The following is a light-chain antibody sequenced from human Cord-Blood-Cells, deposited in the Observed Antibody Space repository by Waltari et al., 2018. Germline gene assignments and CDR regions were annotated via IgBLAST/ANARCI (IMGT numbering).Light chain of an antibody. J-gene: IGLJ1*01. Sequence: QSALTPPASVSGSPGPSITISCTGTSRDVGGYNYRPWYQQHPGKAPKLMIYEVSNRPSGVSNRFSGSKSGNTASLTISGLQAEDEADYYCSSYTSSSTYVFGTGTKVTVL. CDR1: SRDVGGYNY. V-gene: IGLV2-14*01. CDR2: EVS. CDR3: SSYTSSSTYV.